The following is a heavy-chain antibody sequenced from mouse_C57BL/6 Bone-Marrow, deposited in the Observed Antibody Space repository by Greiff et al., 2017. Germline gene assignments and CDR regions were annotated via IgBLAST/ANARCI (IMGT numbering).Heavy chain of an antibody. J-gene: IGHJ1*03. Sequence: EVQGVESGGGLVKPGGSLKLSCAASGFTFSSYTMSWVRQTPEKRLQWVVAISGGGGNTYYPDSVKGRFTISRDNDKNILYLQMSSLRSEDTALYYCSRQVTTVLATKYFDVWGTGTTVTVSS. V-gene: IGHV5-9*01. CDR2: ISGGGGNT. D-gene: IGHD1-1*01. CDR3: SRQVTTVLATKYFDV. CDR1: GFTFSSYT.